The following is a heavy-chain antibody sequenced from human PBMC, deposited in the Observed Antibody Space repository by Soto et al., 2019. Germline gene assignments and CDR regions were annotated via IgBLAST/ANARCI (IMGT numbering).Heavy chain of an antibody. V-gene: IGHV3-30-3*01. J-gene: IGHJ4*02. D-gene: IGHD7-27*01. Sequence: QVQLVESGGGVVQPGRSLRLSCAASGFTVSTYAMHWVRQAPGKGLQWVAVISYDGSNTYYADSVEGRFSISRDKSKNTLYLQMNSLRTEDTAVYYCARDWGSNWDTRDRWDCWGQGTLVTVSS. CDR3: ARDWGSNWDTRDRWDC. CDR2: ISYDGSNT. CDR1: GFTVSTYA.